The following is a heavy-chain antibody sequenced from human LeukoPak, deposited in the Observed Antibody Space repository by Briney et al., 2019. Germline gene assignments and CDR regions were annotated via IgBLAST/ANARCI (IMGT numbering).Heavy chain of an antibody. CDR3: PRLDIGDSGNPNWFDP. V-gene: IGHV4-38-2*02. D-gene: IGHD5-12*01. Sequence: SETLSLTCTVSGYSISSGYYWAWLRQSPGKGLEWIGNVYHDGRTYYNPSLKSRVTISLDTFKNQFSLKLTSVTAADTAVFYCPRLDIGDSGNPNWFDPWGQGTLVTVSS. J-gene: IGHJ5*02. CDR1: GYSISSGYY. CDR2: VYHDGRT.